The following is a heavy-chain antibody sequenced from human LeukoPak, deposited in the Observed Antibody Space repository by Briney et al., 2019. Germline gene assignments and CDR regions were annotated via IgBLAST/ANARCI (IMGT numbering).Heavy chain of an antibody. D-gene: IGHD5-18*01. V-gene: IGHV3-30*04. CDR2: ISYDGSNK. CDR3: ARDSEPRGYSYGHVGY. Sequence: PGGSLRLSCAASGFTFSSYAMHWVRQAPGKGLEWVAVISYDGSNKYYADSVRGRFTISRDNSKNTLYLQMNSLRAEDTAVYYCARDSEPRGYSYGHVGYWGHGTLVTVSS. J-gene: IGHJ4*01. CDR1: GFTFSSYA.